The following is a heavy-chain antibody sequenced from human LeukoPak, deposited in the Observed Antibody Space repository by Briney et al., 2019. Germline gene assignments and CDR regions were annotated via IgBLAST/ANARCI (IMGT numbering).Heavy chain of an antibody. CDR3: ARDQGGGSYRHAFDV. V-gene: IGHV4-61*08. D-gene: IGHD1-26*01. CDR2: IYHSGST. CDR1: GGSVDNSDYY. Sequence: PPETLSLTCSVSGGSVDNSDYYWSWLRQPPGKELEWIGHIYHSGSTIYNPSLKSRVTISVDMSKNQSSLRLTSGTAADTAVYYCARDQGGGSYRHAFDVWGQGKMVTVSS. J-gene: IGHJ3*01.